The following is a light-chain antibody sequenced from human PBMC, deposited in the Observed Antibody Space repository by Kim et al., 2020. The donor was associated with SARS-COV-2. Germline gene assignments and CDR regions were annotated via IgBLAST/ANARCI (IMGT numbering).Light chain of an antibody. V-gene: IGKV3-15*01. J-gene: IGKJ4*01. CDR3: QQYNNWPQLT. CDR1: QSVSSN. CDR2: GAS. Sequence: EIVMTQSPATLSVSPGERATLSCRASQSVSSNLAWYQQKPGLAPRLLIYGASTRATGIPARFSGSGSGTEFTLTISSLQSEDFAVYYCQQYNNWPQLTFGGGTKLEI.